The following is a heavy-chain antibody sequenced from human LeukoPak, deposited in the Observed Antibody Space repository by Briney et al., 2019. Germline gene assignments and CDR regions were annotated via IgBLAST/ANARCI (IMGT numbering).Heavy chain of an antibody. CDR2: IYYSGST. D-gene: IGHD2-15*01. CDR3: ARSCSGGSCPY. V-gene: IGHV4-39*07. CDR1: GGSISSSSYY. Sequence: PSETLSLTCTVSGGSISSSSYYWGWIRQPPGKGLEWIGSIYYSGSTYYNPSLKSRVTISVDTSKNQFSLKLSPVTAADTAVYYCARSCSGGSCPYWGQGTLVTVSS. J-gene: IGHJ4*02.